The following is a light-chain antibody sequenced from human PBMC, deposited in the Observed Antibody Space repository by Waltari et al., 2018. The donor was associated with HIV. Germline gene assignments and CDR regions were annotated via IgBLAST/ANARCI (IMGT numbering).Light chain of an antibody. Sequence: QSALTQPASVSGSPGQSITISCTGTSSDVGGYNYVSWYQQHPGKAPKLMIYEVSNRPSGVSNRFSGSKSGSTASLTISGLQAEDEADYYCSSYTSSSTNWVFGGGTKLTVL. V-gene: IGLV2-14*01. CDR2: EVS. J-gene: IGLJ3*02. CDR3: SSYTSSSTNWV. CDR1: SSDVGGYNY.